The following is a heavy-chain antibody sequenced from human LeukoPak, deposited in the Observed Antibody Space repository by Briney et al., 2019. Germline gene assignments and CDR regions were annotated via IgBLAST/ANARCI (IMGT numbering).Heavy chain of an antibody. CDR3: ARGKGYYDSSGYYYDY. J-gene: IGHJ4*02. D-gene: IGHD3-22*01. CDR2: INHSGST. Sequence: SETLSLTCAVYGGSFSGYYWSWIRQPPGKGLEWIGDINHSGSTNYNPSLKSRITISVDTSKNQFSLKLSSVTAADTAVYYCARGKGYYDSSGYYYDYWGQGTLVTVSS. CDR1: GGSFSGYY. V-gene: IGHV4-34*01.